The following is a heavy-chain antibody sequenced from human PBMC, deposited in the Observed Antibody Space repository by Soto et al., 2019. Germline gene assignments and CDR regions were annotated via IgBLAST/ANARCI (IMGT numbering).Heavy chain of an antibody. J-gene: IGHJ5*02. V-gene: IGHV4-39*01. CDR3: ARRIGLTGTEFDP. CDR2: IYYSGST. D-gene: IGHD3-9*01. Sequence: SETLSLTCTVSGGSISSSSYYWGWIRQPPGKGLEWIGSIYYSGSTYYNPSLKSRVTISVDTSKNQFSLKLSSATAADTAVYYCARRIGLTGTEFDPWGQGTLVTVSS. CDR1: GGSISSSSYY.